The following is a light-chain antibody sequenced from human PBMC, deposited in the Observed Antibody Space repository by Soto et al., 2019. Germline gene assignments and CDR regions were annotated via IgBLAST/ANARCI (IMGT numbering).Light chain of an antibody. CDR2: DAS. Sequence: ETMLTQSPATLSFSPRERATLSCRASKSISSYLAWYQQKPGQAPRLFIYDASNRAAGIPARFIGSGSGTNFTITISSLEPEDFAVYYCQQRSKWPITFGQGTRLEIK. V-gene: IGKV3-11*01. CDR1: KSISSY. CDR3: QQRSKWPIT. J-gene: IGKJ5*01.